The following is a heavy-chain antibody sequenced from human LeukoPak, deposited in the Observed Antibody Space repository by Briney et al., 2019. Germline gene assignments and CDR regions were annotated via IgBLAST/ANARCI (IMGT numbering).Heavy chain of an antibody. Sequence: SQALSLTCTVSGGSISSGDYYWSWIRQPPGKGLEWIGYIYYSGSTYYNPSLKSRVTISVDTSKNQFSLKLSSVTAADTAVYYCASSSGYSYGPYYLDYWGQGTLVTVSS. CDR2: IYYSGST. J-gene: IGHJ4*02. CDR1: GGSISSGDYY. CDR3: ASSSGYSYGPYYLDY. V-gene: IGHV4-30-4*01. D-gene: IGHD5-18*01.